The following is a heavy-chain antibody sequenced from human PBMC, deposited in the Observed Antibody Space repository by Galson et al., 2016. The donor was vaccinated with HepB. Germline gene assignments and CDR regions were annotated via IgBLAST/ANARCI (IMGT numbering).Heavy chain of an antibody. D-gene: IGHD6-13*01. CDR2: FYTGGTI. V-gene: IGHV4-61*02. CDR3: ASEGSSSWWNWFDP. Sequence: TLSLTCTVSGDSISSGNYYWSWIRQPAGKGLEWIGRFYTGGTIDYNPSLKSRVTISVDTSKNQISLKLSSVTAADTAVYYCASEGSSSWWNWFDPWGQGTLVTVSS. CDR1: GDSISSGNYY. J-gene: IGHJ5*02.